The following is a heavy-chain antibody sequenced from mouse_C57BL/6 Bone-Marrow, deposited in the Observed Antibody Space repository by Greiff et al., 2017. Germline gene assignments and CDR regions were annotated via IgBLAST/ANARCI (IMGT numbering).Heavy chain of an antibody. D-gene: IGHD2-3*01. Sequence: DVKLQESGPVLVKPGASVKMSCKASGYTFTDYYMNWVKQSHGKSLEWIGVINPYNGGTSYNQKFKGKATLTVDKSSSTAYMELNSLTSEDSAVYYCARWGWLLRFFDYWGQGTTLTVSS. J-gene: IGHJ2*01. CDR3: ARWGWLLRFFDY. CDR1: GYTFTDYY. CDR2: INPYNGGT. V-gene: IGHV1-19*01.